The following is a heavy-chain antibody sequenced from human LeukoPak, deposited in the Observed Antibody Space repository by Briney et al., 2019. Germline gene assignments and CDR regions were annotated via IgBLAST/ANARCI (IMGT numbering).Heavy chain of an antibody. J-gene: IGHJ4*02. V-gene: IGHV3-7*01. CDR3: ARAFRRFHY. CDR1: GFTFSSYW. CDR2: IKLDGSEK. Sequence: GGSLRLSCAASGFTFSSYWMTWVRQAPGKGLEWVANIKLDGSEKYYVDSVKGRFTISRDNAKNSLYLQMHSLRAEASAVYYCARAFRRFHYWGQGTLVTVSS.